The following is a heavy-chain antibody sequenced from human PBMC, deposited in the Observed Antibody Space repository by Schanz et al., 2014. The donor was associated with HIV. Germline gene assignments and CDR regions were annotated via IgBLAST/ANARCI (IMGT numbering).Heavy chain of an antibody. CDR3: AKALGGSPEDY. V-gene: IGHV3-30*18. CDR1: GFSFINYG. J-gene: IGHJ4*02. Sequence: QVQLVESGGGVVQPGRSLRLSCAASGFSFINYGMHWVRQAPGKGLEWVAGISYDGVNVYYADSVKGRFAISRDNSKNTLYLQMNSLRAEDTAVYFCAKALGGSPEDYWGQGTLVTVSS. CDR2: ISYDGVNV. D-gene: IGHD1-26*01.